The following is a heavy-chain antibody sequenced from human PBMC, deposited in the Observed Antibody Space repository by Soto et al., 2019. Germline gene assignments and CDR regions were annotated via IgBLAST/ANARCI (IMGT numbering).Heavy chain of an antibody. CDR3: ARVGSGYDLSNYFDY. D-gene: IGHD5-12*01. V-gene: IGHV4-34*01. CDR1: GGSFSGYY. CDR2: INHSGST. J-gene: IGHJ4*02. Sequence: QAQLQQWGAGLLKPSETLSLTCAVYGGSFSGYYWSWIRQPPGKGLEWIGEINHSGSTNYNPSLKSRVTISVDTSKNQFSLKLSSVTAADTAVYYCARVGSGYDLSNYFDYWGQGTLVTVSS.